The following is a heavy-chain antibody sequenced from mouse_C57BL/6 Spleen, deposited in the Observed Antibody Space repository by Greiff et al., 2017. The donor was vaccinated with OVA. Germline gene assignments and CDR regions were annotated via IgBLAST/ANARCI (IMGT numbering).Heavy chain of an antibody. CDR2: IDPETGGT. Sequence: VKLQQSGAELVRPGASVTLSCKASGYTFTDYEMHWVKQTPVHGLEWIGAIDPETGGTAYNQKFKGKAILTADKSSSTAYMELRSLTSEDSAVYYCTRHSAYYYGSRLDYWGQGTTLTVSS. CDR1: GYTFTDYE. CDR3: TRHSAYYYGSRLDY. J-gene: IGHJ2*01. D-gene: IGHD1-1*01. V-gene: IGHV1-15*01.